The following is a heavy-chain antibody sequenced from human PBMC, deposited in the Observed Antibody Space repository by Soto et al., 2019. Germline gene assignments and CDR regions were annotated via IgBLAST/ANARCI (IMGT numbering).Heavy chain of an antibody. V-gene: IGHV3-73*01. D-gene: IGHD2-2*01. J-gene: IGHJ3*02. CDR2: IRSKANSYAT. CDR1: GFTFSGSA. Sequence: GGSLRLSCAASGFTFSGSAMHWVRQASGKGLEWVGRIRSKANSYATAYAASVKGRFTISRDDSKNTAYLQMNSLKTEDTAVYYCTGGMPERPMDAFDIWGQGTMVTVSS. CDR3: TGGMPERPMDAFDI.